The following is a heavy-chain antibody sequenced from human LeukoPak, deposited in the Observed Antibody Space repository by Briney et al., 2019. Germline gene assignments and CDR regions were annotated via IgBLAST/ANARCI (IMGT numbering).Heavy chain of an antibody. Sequence: SSETLSLTCIVSGNSITSDFWSWIRQSPGKGLEWIGYINYSGTSEYDSSLKSRVTISVDRSRRRVSLKMRSVTAADTAVYYCARLDCLSDECYNYWAVGALVTVSS. J-gene: IGHJ4*02. CDR1: GNSITSDF. CDR3: ARLDCLSDECYNY. CDR2: INYSGTS. V-gene: IGHV4-59*08. D-gene: IGHD2-21*01.